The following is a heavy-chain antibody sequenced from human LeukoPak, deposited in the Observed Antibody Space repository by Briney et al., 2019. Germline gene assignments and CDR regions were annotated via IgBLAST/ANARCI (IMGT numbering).Heavy chain of an antibody. CDR1: GFTFSDYA. CDR2: ISKDGSDK. V-gene: IGHV3-30-3*01. D-gene: IGHD1-7*01. Sequence: GGSLRLSCAASGFTFSDYAMHWVRQAPGKGLEWVAVISKDGSDKYYPGSVRGRFTISRDNSKNTIYLQMDSLRAEGTAIYYCARDYWWNYDYWGQGTLVTVSS. CDR3: ARDYWWNYDY. J-gene: IGHJ4*02.